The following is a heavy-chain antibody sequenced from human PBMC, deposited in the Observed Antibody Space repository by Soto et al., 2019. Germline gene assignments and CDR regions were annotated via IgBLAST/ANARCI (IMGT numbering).Heavy chain of an antibody. CDR1: GFTFDDYG. CDR3: VRGASVNFDY. V-gene: IGHV3-20*04. Sequence: EVQLVESGGGVLRPGGSLRLSCAASGFTFDDYGMSWARQAPGKGLEWVSGVNWNGGSTGYADSVKGRFTISRDNAKNPLYLQMNSLRAEDTACSYCVRGASVNFDYWGQGTLVTVSS. CDR2: VNWNGGST. J-gene: IGHJ4*02.